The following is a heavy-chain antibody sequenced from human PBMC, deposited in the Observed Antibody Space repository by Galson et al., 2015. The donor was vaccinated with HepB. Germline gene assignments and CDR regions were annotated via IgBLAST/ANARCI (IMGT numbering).Heavy chain of an antibody. CDR2: IIPILGIA. D-gene: IGHD2-2*01. Sequence: SVKVSCKASGGTFSSYAISWVRQAPGQGLEWMGGIIPILGIANYAQKFQGRVTITADKSTSTAYMELSSLRSEDTAVYFCARQGTKDGASSTSLSYYYYYYMDVWGKGTTVTVSS. J-gene: IGHJ6*03. CDR1: GGTFSSYA. CDR3: ARQGTKDGASSTSLSYYYYYYMDV. V-gene: IGHV1-69*10.